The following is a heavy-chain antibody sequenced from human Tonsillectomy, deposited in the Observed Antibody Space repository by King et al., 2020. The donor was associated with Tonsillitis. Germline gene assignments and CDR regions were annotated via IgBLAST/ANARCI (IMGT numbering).Heavy chain of an antibody. CDR2: IYYSGST. V-gene: IGHV4-39*01. D-gene: IGHD3-16*01. CDR1: GGSISNSNYY. J-gene: IGHJ2*01. Sequence: QLQESGPGLVKPSETLSLTCTVSGGSISNSNYYWGWIRQPPGKGLEWIGSIYYSGSTYYNPSLKSRVTISVDTSKNQFSLKLSSVTAADTAVYYCARQDYDYLWGSVWYFDLWGRGTLVTVSS. CDR3: ARQDYDYLWGSVWYFDL.